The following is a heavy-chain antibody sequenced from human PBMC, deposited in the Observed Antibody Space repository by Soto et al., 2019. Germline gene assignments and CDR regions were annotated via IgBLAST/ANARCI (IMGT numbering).Heavy chain of an antibody. CDR3: ARGYGGLGNYVFYFYGLDV. CDR2: IKPNSGDT. CDR1: GYTFIDYY. J-gene: IGHJ6*02. V-gene: IGHV1-2*04. Sequence: SVKVSCKASGYTFIDYYIHWVRLAPGQGLEWMGWIKPNSGDTKYAQKFQGWVTMTRDTSIRTAYMELSRLRSDDTAIYYCARGYGGLGNYVFYFYGLDVWGQGTTVTVSS. D-gene: IGHD3-10*01.